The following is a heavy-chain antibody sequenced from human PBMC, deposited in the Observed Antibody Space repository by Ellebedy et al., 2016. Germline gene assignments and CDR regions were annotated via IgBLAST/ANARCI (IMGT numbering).Heavy chain of an antibody. J-gene: IGHJ6*02. CDR1: GIAFSDFF. D-gene: IGHD3-3*01. CDR3: AKDSTIFGVVIVINYGMDV. Sequence: GESLKISCAASGIAFSDFFMGWVRRAPGKGLEWVATISAGGETTYFADSVRGRFTVSRDNSKSTLYLQMNSLRAEDTAVYYCAKDSTIFGVVIVINYGMDVWGQGTTVTVSS. V-gene: IGHV3-23*01. CDR2: ISAGGETT.